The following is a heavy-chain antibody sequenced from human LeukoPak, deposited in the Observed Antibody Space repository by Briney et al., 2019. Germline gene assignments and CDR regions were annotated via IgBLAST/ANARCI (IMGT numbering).Heavy chain of an antibody. CDR1: GFTFSSYA. Sequence: GGSLRLSCAASGFTFSSYAMSWVRQAPGKGLEWVSGFDNSRDSTYYADSVKGRFTISRDNSMDTLYLQMNSLRVGDTAVYYCAKQLFNGGLQIFDFWGQGTLVTVSA. V-gene: IGHV3-23*01. D-gene: IGHD4-23*01. CDR2: FDNSRDST. J-gene: IGHJ4*02. CDR3: AKQLFNGGLQIFDF.